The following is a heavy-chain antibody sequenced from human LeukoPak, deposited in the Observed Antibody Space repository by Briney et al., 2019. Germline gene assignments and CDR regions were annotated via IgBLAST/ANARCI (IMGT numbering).Heavy chain of an antibody. Sequence: SVKVSCKASGYTFTYRYLHWVRQAPGQALEWMGWITPFNGNTNYAQKFQDRVTITRDRSMSTAYMELSSLRSEDTAMYYCATPRKGDAFDIWGQGTVVTVSS. CDR2: ITPFNGNT. CDR1: GYTFTYRY. CDR3: ATPRKGDAFDI. J-gene: IGHJ3*02. V-gene: IGHV1-45*02.